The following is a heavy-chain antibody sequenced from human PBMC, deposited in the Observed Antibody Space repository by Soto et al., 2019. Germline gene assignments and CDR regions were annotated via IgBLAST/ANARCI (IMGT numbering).Heavy chain of an antibody. D-gene: IGHD6-19*01. CDR2: IYYSGST. V-gene: IGHV4-59*01. CDR3: ARDSSGWSLNGMDV. J-gene: IGHJ6*02. CDR1: GGSISSYY. Sequence: SETLSLTCTVSGGSISSYYWSWIRQPPGKGLEWIGYIYYSGSTNYNPSLKSRVTISVDTSKNQFSLKLSSVTAADTAVYYCARDSSGWSLNGMDVWGQGTTVTVSS.